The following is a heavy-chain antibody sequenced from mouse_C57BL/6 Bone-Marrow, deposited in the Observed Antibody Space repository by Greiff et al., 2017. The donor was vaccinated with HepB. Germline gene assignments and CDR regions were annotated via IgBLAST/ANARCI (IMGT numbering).Heavy chain of an antibody. CDR2: INPNNGGT. CDR3: ARRGSYHFDV. D-gene: IGHD1-1*02. V-gene: IGHV1-26*01. J-gene: IGHJ1*03. CDR1: GYTFTDYY. Sequence: EVQLQQSGPELVKPGASVKISCKASGYTFTDYYMNWVKQSHGKSLEWIGDINPNNGGTSYNQKFKGKATLTVDKSSSTAYMELRSLTSEDSAVYYCARRGSYHFDVWGTGTTVTVSS.